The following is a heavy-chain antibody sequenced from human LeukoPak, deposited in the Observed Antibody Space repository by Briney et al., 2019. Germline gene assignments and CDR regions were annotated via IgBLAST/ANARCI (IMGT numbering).Heavy chain of an antibody. CDR3: ARGNNMVRGTFDY. CDR1: GVTLSNYY. Sequence: GGSLRLSCAASGVTLSNYYMNWVRQAPGKGLEWVAVISYDGSNKYYADSVKGRFTISRDNSKNTLYLQMNSLRAEDTAVYYCARGNNMVRGTFDYWGQGTLVTVSS. CDR2: ISYDGSNK. J-gene: IGHJ4*02. V-gene: IGHV3-30-3*01. D-gene: IGHD3-10*01.